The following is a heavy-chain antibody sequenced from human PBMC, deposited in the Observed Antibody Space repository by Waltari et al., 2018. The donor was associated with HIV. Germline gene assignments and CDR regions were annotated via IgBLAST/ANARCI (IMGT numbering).Heavy chain of an antibody. CDR2: INHSGST. CDR3: ARGFCSGGSCYSYNWFDP. J-gene: IGHJ5*02. Sequence: QVQLQQWGAGLLKPSETLSLTCAVYGGSFSGYYWSWIRQPPGKGLEWIGEINHSGSTNYNPSRKSRVTISVDTSKNQFSLKLSSVTAADTAVYYCARGFCSGGSCYSYNWFDPWGQGTLVTVSS. CDR1: GGSFSGYY. V-gene: IGHV4-34*01. D-gene: IGHD2-15*01.